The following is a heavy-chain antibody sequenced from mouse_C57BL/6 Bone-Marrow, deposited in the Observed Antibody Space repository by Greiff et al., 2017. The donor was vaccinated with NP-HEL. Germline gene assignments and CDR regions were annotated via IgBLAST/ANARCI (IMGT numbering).Heavy chain of an antibody. D-gene: IGHD2-4*01. CDR2: IDPSDSYT. Sequence: QVQLQQPGAELVMPGASVKLSCKASGYTFTSYWMHWVKQRPGQGLEWIGEIDPSDSYTNYNQKFKGKSTLTVDKSSSTAYMQLSSLTSEDSAVYYCARVPGIYYDYDYFDYWGKGTTLTVTS. J-gene: IGHJ2*01. V-gene: IGHV1-69*01. CDR1: GYTFTSYW. CDR3: ARVPGIYYDYDYFDY.